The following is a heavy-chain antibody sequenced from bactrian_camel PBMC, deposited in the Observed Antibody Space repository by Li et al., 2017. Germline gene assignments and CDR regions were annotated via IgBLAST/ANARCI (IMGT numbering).Heavy chain of an antibody. J-gene: IGHJ4*01. CDR3: AADQFAFGLSAQYRY. D-gene: IGHD2*01. V-gene: IGHV3S53*01. Sequence: VQLVESGGGSVQIGGSLTLACVASRGFNDARAEWGWFRQAPGKEREGVASIDRAGSPTYTYSVAGRFTISKANEKNILYLQMDNLKPEDTAIYYCAADQFAFGLSAQYRYWGQGTQVTVS. CDR1: RGFNDARAE. CDR2: IDRAGSP.